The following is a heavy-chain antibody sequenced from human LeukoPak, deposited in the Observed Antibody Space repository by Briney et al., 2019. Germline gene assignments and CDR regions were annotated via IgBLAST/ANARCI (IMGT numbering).Heavy chain of an antibody. D-gene: IGHD2-15*01. CDR1: GYTFTDYY. CDR2: INPNSGGT. V-gene: IGHV1-2*02. J-gene: IGHJ5*02. Sequence: ASVKVSCKASGYTFTDYYMHWVRQAPGQGLERMGWINPNSGGTKYAQKFQGRVTMTRDTSISTAYMELSSLRSDDTAVYYCARKADSVGVRFDPWGQGTLVTVSS. CDR3: ARKADSVGVRFDP.